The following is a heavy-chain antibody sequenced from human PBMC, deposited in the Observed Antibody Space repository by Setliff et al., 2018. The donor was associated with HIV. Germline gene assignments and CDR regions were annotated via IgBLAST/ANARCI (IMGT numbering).Heavy chain of an antibody. V-gene: IGHV4-61*01. CDR2: IYYSGST. Sequence: PSETLSLTCTVSGGSVSSGSYYWSWIRQPPGKGLEWIGYIYYSGSTKYNPSLKSRATISLDTSKNQFSLKLTSVTAADTAVYYCARYSPRGYTLTGPYWGQGTLVTVSS. CDR1: GGSVSSGSYY. D-gene: IGHD6-25*01. CDR3: ARYSPRGYTLTGPY. J-gene: IGHJ4*02.